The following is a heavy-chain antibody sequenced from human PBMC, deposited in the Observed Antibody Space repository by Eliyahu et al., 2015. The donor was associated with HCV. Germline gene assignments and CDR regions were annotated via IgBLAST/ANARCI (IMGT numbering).Heavy chain of an antibody. J-gene: IGHJ4*02. CDR1: GFSPSTSGVG. V-gene: IGHV2-5*01. D-gene: IGHD6-6*01. CDR2: IYWNDDK. Sequence: QITLKESGPTLVKPTQTLTLTCTFSGFSPSTSGVGVGWIRQPPGKALEWLALIYWNDDKRYSPSLKSRLTITKDTSKNQVVLTMTNMDPVDTATYYCAHIGSSLLGFDYWGQGTLVTVSS. CDR3: AHIGSSLLGFDY.